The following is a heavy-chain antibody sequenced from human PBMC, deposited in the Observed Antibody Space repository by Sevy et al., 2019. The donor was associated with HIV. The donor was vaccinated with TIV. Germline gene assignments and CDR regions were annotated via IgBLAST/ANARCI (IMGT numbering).Heavy chain of an antibody. Sequence: GGSLRFSCAASGFSFSTHAMHWVRQAPGKGLERVAVISFDGSDKYYTDSVKGRFTISRDDSKNTLLLQVSSLRAEDTAVYYCARDAGYSTVWYPGYWGQGTLVTVSS. CDR1: GFSFSTHA. V-gene: IGHV3-30*03. J-gene: IGHJ4*02. CDR2: ISFDGSDK. CDR3: ARDAGYSTVWYPGY. D-gene: IGHD6-19*01.